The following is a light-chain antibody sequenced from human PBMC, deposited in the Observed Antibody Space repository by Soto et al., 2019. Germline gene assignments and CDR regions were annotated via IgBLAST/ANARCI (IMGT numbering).Light chain of an antibody. CDR2: GAS. V-gene: IGKV3-20*01. CDR1: QSVSSSY. Sequence: EIVLPQSPGTLSLSPGERATLSCRASQSVSSSYLAWYQKKPGQAPKLLIFGASIRATDTQDRFSGSGSGTDITLTIGRLAPEDFAVYYCQQYGSSPGTCGQGTKVEI. CDR3: QQYGSSPGT. J-gene: IGKJ1*01.